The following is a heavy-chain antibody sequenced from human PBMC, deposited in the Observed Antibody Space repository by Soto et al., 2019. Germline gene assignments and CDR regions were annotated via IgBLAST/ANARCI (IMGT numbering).Heavy chain of an antibody. J-gene: IGHJ4*02. Sequence: QGQLVESGGGVVQPGRSLRLYYAASGFPFSRYGMHWVLQAPGKGLEWVAHISYDGSNKHYTDSVKGRFTISRDNSKNMLYLQMSSLRAEDTAVYYCAGGQYYFDYCGQGTRVSVSS. CDR2: ISYDGSNK. CDR1: GFPFSRYG. D-gene: IGHD2-15*01. CDR3: AGGQYYFDY. V-gene: IGHV3-30*03.